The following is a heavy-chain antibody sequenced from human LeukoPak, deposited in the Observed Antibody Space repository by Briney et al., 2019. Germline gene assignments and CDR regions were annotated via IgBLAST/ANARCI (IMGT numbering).Heavy chain of an antibody. J-gene: IGHJ4*02. D-gene: IGHD1-26*01. CDR3: ARGKVGATAWFDY. CDR2: IIPIFGTA. V-gene: IGHV1-69*06. CDR1: GYTFTTYS. Sequence: ASVKVSCKASGYTFTTYSMNWVRQAPGQGLEWMGGIIPIFGTANYAQKFQGRVTITADKSTSTAYMELSSLRSEDTAVYYCARGKVGATAWFDYWGQGTLVTVSS.